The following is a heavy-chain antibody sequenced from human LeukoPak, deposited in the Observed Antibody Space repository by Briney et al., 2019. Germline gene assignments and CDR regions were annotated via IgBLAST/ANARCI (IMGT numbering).Heavy chain of an antibody. Sequence: PGGSLRLSCAASGFSFSSYEMNWVRQAPGKGLEWVAFIRYVGSNKYFADSVKGRFTISRDNSKNTLYLQMNSLRAEDTAVYYCAKDRLSGSYYDGAFDIWGQGTMVTVSS. J-gene: IGHJ3*02. CDR2: IRYVGSNK. D-gene: IGHD1-26*01. V-gene: IGHV3-30*02. CDR3: AKDRLSGSYYDGAFDI. CDR1: GFSFSSYE.